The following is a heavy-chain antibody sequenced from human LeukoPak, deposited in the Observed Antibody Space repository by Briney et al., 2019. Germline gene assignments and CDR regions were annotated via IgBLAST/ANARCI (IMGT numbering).Heavy chain of an antibody. CDR3: TTVNYGEGYCYYYYMDV. CDR1: GFTFSNAW. CDR2: IKSKTDGGTT. V-gene: IGHV3-15*01. J-gene: IGHJ6*03. Sequence: GGSLRLSCAASGFTFSNAWMSWVRQAPGKGLEWVGRIKSKTDGGTTDYAAPVKGRFTISRDDSKNTLYLQMNSLKTEDTAVYYCTTVNYGEGYCYYYYMDVWGKGTTVTVSS. D-gene: IGHD4-17*01.